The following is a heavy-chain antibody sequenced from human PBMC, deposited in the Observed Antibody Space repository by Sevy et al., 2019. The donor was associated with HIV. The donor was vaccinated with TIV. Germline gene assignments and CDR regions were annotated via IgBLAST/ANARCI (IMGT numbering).Heavy chain of an antibody. CDR2: TYQGGSS. CDR3: ARGDDTYGQGAIDI. D-gene: IGHD3-10*01. CDR1: GGSLISGPYS. V-gene: IGHV4-30-2*01. J-gene: IGHJ3*02. Sequence: SETLSLTCAVSGGSLISGPYSWSWIRQPPGKGLEWIGYTYQGGSSYYNPSLKSRVTISVDRSRKHFSLNLHSVTAADSAVYFCARGDDTYGQGAIDIWGLGAMVTVSS.